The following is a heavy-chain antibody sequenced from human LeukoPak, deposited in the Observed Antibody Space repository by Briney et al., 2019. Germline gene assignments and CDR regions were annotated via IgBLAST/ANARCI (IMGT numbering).Heavy chain of an antibody. D-gene: IGHD3-22*01. CDR3: AREGSYDSSGYYLP. CDR1: GFTFSSYA. V-gene: IGHV3-30-3*01. CDR2: ISDDGSNK. J-gene: IGHJ5*02. Sequence: GGSLRLSCAASGFTFSSYAMHWVRQAPGKGLEWVAVISDDGSNKYYADSVKGRFTISRDNSKNTLYLQMNSLRAEDTAVYYCAREGSYDSSGYYLPWGQGTLVTVSS.